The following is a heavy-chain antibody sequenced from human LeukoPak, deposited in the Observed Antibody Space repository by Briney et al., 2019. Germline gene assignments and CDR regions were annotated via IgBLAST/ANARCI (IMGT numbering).Heavy chain of an antibody. CDR3: AKQLGYCSDGSCYFPY. J-gene: IGHJ4*02. CDR2: ISGSGGST. CDR1: GFTFSSYS. D-gene: IGHD2-15*01. Sequence: GGSLRLSCAASGFTFSSYSMGWVRQAPGKGLEWVSIISGSGGSTNFADSVKGRFTISRDNSKSTLCLQMNSLRAEDTAVYYCAKQLGYCSDGSCYFPYWGQGTLVTVSS. V-gene: IGHV3-23*01.